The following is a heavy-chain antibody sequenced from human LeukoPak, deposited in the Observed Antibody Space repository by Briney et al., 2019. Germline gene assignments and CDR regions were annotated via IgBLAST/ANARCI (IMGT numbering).Heavy chain of an antibody. CDR2: IYYSGTT. CDR1: GGSIITSSYF. V-gene: IGHV4-39*07. D-gene: IGHD3-9*01. J-gene: IGHJ3*02. CDR3: ARDPYDILTGYYRRAFDI. Sequence: SETLSLTCTVSGGSIITSSYFWGWVRQPPGKGLEWIGSIYYSGTTYYNPSLKSRVTISVDTSKNQFSLKLSSVTAADTAVYYCARDPYDILTGYYRRAFDIWGQGTMVTVSS.